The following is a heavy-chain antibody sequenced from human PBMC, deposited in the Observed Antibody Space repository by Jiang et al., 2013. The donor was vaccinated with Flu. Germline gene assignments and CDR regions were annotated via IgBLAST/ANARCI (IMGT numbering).Heavy chain of an antibody. Sequence: GLVKPSETLSLTCTVSGYSISSGYYWGWIRQPPGKGLEWIGSIYHSGSTYYNPSLKSRVTISVDTSKNQFSLKLSSVTAADTAVYYCASKPVAAAGRGNWFDPWGQGTLVTVSS. D-gene: IGHD6-13*01. CDR1: GYSISSGYY. J-gene: IGHJ5*02. CDR2: IYHSGST. CDR3: ASKPVAAAGRGNWFDP. V-gene: IGHV4-38-2*02.